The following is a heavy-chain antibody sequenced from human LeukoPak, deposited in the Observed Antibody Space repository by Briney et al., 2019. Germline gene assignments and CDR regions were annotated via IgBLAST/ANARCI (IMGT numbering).Heavy chain of an antibody. CDR1: GFAFSNYP. CDR2: ISESGDVT. D-gene: IGHD6-19*01. V-gene: IGHV3-23*01. CDR3: AREGYSSGWYYFDS. J-gene: IGHJ4*02. Sequence: GGSLRLSCEASGFAFSNYPMSWVRQAPGRGLEWVSVISESGDVTHYADAMKGRFTISRDNAKNTLNLQMNSLRAEDTAVYYCAREGYSSGWYYFDSWGQGTLVTVSS.